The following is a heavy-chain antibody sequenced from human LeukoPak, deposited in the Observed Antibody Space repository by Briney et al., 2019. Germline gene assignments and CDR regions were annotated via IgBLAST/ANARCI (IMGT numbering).Heavy chain of an antibody. CDR1: GFSFSSYA. V-gene: IGHV3-23*01. D-gene: IGHD3-9*01. Sequence: GGSLRLSCAASGFSFSSYAMSWVRQAPGKGLEWVSAISDSGGSTYYADSVKGRFTISRDTSKNTLYLQMNSLRAEDTAVYYCARVPTAVRYFDWLTPYYFDYWGQGTLVTVSS. CDR3: ARVPTAVRYFDWLTPYYFDY. CDR2: ISDSGGST. J-gene: IGHJ4*02.